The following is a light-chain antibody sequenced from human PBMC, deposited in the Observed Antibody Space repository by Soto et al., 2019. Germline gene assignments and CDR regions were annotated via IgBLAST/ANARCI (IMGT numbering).Light chain of an antibody. CDR2: GSS. V-gene: IGKV3-20*01. CDR3: QQYGSSPPYT. J-gene: IGKJ2*01. CDR1: QSVSNNY. Sequence: EVVLTQSPGTLSLSPGERASLSCRASQSVSNNYLAWYQQKPGQSPKLLIFGSSDRATGIPDRLSGSESGTDFTLTSSRLEPEDFAVYYFQQYGSSPPYTFGQGTKLEIK.